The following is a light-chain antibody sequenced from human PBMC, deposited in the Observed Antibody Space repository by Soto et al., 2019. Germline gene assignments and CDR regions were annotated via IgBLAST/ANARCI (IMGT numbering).Light chain of an antibody. CDR1: SGYSSYA. Sequence: QSVLTQSPSASASLGASVKLTCTLSSGYSSYAIAWHQQQPEKGPRFLMKLNSDGGRTKGDGIPDRFSGSSSGAERYLTISSLQSEDEADYYCQTWGTGFRVFGGGTQLTVL. V-gene: IGLV4-69*01. CDR2: LNSDGGR. J-gene: IGLJ3*02. CDR3: QTWGTGFRV.